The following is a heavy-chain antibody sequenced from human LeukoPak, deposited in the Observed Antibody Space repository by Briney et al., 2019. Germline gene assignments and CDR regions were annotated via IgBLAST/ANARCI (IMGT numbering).Heavy chain of an antibody. V-gene: IGHV1-69*13. D-gene: IGHD1-26*01. CDR2: IIPILGTA. CDR1: GGTFSSYA. CDR3: ARPDSGSYQGSGAFDI. Sequence: ASVKVSCKASGGTFSSYAISWVRQAPGQGLEWMGGIIPILGTANYAQKFQGRVTITADESTSTAYMELSSLRSEDTAVYYCARPDSGSYQGSGAFDIWGQGTMVTVSS. J-gene: IGHJ3*02.